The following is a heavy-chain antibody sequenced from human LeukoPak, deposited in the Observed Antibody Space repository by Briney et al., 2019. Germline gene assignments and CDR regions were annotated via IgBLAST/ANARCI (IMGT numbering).Heavy chain of an antibody. CDR1: GGSISSGGYY. Sequence: SETLSLTCTVSGGSISSGGYYWSWIRQPPGKGLEWIGYIYHSGSTYYNPSLKSRVTISVDRSKNQFSLKLSSVTAADTAVYYCARGTTYYYDSSGYPFDYWGQGTLVTVSS. V-gene: IGHV4-30-2*01. J-gene: IGHJ4*02. CDR2: IYHSGST. D-gene: IGHD3-22*01. CDR3: ARGTTYYYDSSGYPFDY.